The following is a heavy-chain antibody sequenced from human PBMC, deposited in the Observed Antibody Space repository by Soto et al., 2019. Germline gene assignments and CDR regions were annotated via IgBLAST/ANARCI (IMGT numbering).Heavy chain of an antibody. J-gene: IGHJ6*02. CDR2: VSWDGYST. CDR1: GFTFDDYT. Sequence: GGSLRLSCAASGFTFDDYTMHWVRQAPGMGLEWVSLVSWDGYSTYYADSVKGRFTIYRDNTKNSLYLHMNNLRTEDTALYYCAKTIGAYYGLDVWGRGTTVTVSS. CDR3: AKTIGAYYGLDV. V-gene: IGHV3-43*01. D-gene: IGHD3-10*01.